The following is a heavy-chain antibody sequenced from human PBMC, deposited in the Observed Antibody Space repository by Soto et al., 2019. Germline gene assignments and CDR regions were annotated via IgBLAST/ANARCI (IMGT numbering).Heavy chain of an antibody. CDR1: AFTVSSNY. Sequence: PGGSLRLSCAASAFTVSSNYMSWVRQAPGKGLEWVSVIYSGGSTYYADSVKGRFTISRDNSKNTLYLQMNSLRAEDTAVYYCARDRYGGNYGSYYYYYGMDVWGQGTTVTVSS. D-gene: IGHD4-17*01. V-gene: IGHV3-53*01. CDR2: IYSGGST. J-gene: IGHJ6*02. CDR3: ARDRYGGNYGSYYYYYGMDV.